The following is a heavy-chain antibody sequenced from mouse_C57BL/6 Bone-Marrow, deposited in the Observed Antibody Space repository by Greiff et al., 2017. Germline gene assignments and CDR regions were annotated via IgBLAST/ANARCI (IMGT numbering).Heavy chain of an antibody. J-gene: IGHJ3*01. CDR2: IDPENGDT. D-gene: IGHD2-2*01. V-gene: IGHV14-4*01. Sequence: EVQLQQSGAELVRPGASVKLSCTASGFNIKDDYMHWVKQRPEQGLEWIGWIDPENGDTEYASKFQGKATITADTSSNTAYLQLSSLTSEDTAVYYCASELLWLRRFAYWGQGTLVTVSA. CDR3: ASELLWLRRFAY. CDR1: GFNIKDDY.